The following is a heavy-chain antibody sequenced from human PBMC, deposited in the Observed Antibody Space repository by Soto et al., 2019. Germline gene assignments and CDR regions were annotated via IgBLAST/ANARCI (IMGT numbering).Heavy chain of an antibody. CDR1: GYTFTGYY. CDR2: INPKSGGT. Sequence: ASVKVSCKASGYTFTGYYMHWVRQAPGQGLEWMGWINPKSGGTNYAQKFQGWVTMTRDTSISTSYMELSRLRSDDTAVYYCSRDAAFGYDSSGYSYYYYGMDVWGQGTTVTVSS. V-gene: IGHV1-2*04. CDR3: SRDAAFGYDSSGYSYYYYGMDV. D-gene: IGHD3-22*01. J-gene: IGHJ6*02.